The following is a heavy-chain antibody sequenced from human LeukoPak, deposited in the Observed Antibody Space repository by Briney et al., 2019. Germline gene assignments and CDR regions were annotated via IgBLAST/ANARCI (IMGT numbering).Heavy chain of an antibody. J-gene: IGHJ4*02. CDR3: ARGPGSSWYSDY. V-gene: IGHV3-53*05. CDR2: IYSGDDT. Sequence: GGSLRLSCAASGFTVSSNYMNWVRQAPGKGLEWVSIIYSGDDTYYADSVKGRFTISRDNSKNTLYLQMNSLRAEDTAVYSCARGPGSSWYSDYWGQGTLVTVSS. CDR1: GFTVSSNY. D-gene: IGHD6-13*01.